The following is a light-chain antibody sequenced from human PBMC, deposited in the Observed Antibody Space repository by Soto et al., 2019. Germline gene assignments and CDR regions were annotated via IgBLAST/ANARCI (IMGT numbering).Light chain of an antibody. CDR2: TNT. V-gene: IGLV1-40*01. CDR1: SSNIGAGYA. Sequence: QSVLTQPPSVSGAPGQRITISCTGSSSNIGAGYAVHWYQQLPGTAPKLLIHTNTNRPSGVPDRFSGSKSDTSASLAITGLQAEDDADYYCQSYDSTLRDYVFGSGTKVTVL. J-gene: IGLJ1*01. CDR3: QSYDSTLRDYV.